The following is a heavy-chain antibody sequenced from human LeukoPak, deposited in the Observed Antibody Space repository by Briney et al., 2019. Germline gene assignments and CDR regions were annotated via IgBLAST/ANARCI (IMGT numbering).Heavy chain of an antibody. Sequence: ASVKVSCKASGYTFTGYYMHWVRQAPGQGLEWMGWINPMSGGTNYAQKFQGRVTMTRDTSISTAYMELSSLTSDDTAVYFCARGHYGSGTYYTHGDYWGQGTLVTVSS. CDR2: INPMSGGT. V-gene: IGHV1-2*02. D-gene: IGHD3-10*01. CDR1: GYTFTGYY. J-gene: IGHJ4*02. CDR3: ARGHYGSGTYYTHGDY.